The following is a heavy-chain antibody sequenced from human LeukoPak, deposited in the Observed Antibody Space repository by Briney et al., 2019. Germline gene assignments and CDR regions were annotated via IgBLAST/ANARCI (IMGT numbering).Heavy chain of an antibody. CDR3: GREGGDSSGWYGGYYFDY. CDR1: GGSISSYY. J-gene: IGHJ4*02. V-gene: IGHV4-4*07. D-gene: IGHD6-19*01. Sequence: PSETLSLTCTVSGGSISSYYWSWIRQPAGKGLEWIGRIYNSGSTNYNPSLKSRVTISVDTSKKQFSLKLRSVTAAAAAVYYRGREGGDSSGWYGGYYFDYWGQGTLVTVSS. CDR2: IYNSGST.